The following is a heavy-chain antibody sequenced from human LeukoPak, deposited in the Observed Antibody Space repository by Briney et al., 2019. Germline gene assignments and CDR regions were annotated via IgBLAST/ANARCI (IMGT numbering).Heavy chain of an antibody. V-gene: IGHV3-74*01. D-gene: IGHD3-16*01. Sequence: PGGSLRLSCSASGFTISSYWMRWVRQAPGKGLVWVSRINPAGSVTNHADSVRGRFTISRDTATNTLYPEMNSLRAEDTAVYYCSRDFVGAEDYWGQGTLVTVSS. J-gene: IGHJ4*02. CDR3: SRDFVGAEDY. CDR1: GFTISSYW. CDR2: INPAGSVT.